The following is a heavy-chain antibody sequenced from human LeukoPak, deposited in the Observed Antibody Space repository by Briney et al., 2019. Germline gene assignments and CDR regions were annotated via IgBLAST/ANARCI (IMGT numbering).Heavy chain of an antibody. V-gene: IGHV3-23*01. D-gene: IGHD2-21*02. CDR2: ISGSGGST. CDR3: ATVVVTGPDY. Sequence: WVSAISGSGGSTYYADSVKGRFTISRDNSKNTLYLQMNSLRAEDTAVYYCATVVVTGPDYWGQGTLVTVSS. J-gene: IGHJ4*02.